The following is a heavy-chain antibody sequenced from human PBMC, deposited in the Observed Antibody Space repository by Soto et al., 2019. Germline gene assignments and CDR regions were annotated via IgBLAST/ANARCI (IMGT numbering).Heavy chain of an antibody. CDR2: ISGSGTST. Sequence: EVQLLESGGTLVQPGGSLRLSCAASGFSCNIYAMDWVRQAPGKGLEWVSAISGSGTSTYYADSVEGRFTISRDNSRNTMFLQMNSLRAEDTAVYYCAKGRDTGYEHTDIFDFWGQGTLVTVSS. J-gene: IGHJ4*02. V-gene: IGHV3-23*01. CDR1: GFSCNIYA. D-gene: IGHD5-12*01. CDR3: AKGRDTGYEHTDIFDF.